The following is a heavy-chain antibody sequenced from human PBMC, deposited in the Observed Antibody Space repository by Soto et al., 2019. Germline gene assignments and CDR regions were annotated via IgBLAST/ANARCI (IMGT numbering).Heavy chain of an antibody. D-gene: IGHD1-1*01. CDR2: INSDASST. CDR3: ARDPALDLFDY. Sequence: GGSLRLSCAASGFTFSTYWMHWVRQAPGKGLVWVSRINSDASSTNYADSVKGRFTISRDNAKSTLYLQMNSLRAEDTAGYYCARDPALDLFDYWAQGTLVPVCS. J-gene: IGHJ4*02. V-gene: IGHV3-74*01. CDR1: GFTFSTYW.